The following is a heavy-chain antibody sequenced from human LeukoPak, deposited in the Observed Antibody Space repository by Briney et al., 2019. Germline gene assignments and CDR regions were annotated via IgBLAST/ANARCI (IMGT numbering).Heavy chain of an antibody. Sequence: GGSLRLSCAASGFTFSNYAMTWVRQAPGKGLEWVAVISYDGSNKYYADSVKGRFTISRDNSKNTLYLQMNSLRAEDTAVYYCAKEVATISWQYFDYWGQGTLVTVSS. CDR3: AKEVATISWQYFDY. D-gene: IGHD5-12*01. CDR1: GFTFSNYA. CDR2: ISYDGSNK. V-gene: IGHV3-30*18. J-gene: IGHJ4*02.